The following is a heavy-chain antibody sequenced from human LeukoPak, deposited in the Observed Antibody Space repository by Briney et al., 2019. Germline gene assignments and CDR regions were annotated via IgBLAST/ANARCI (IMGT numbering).Heavy chain of an antibody. CDR2: IYSSGNT. D-gene: IGHD3-3*01. CDR1: GGSISTTNYY. V-gene: IGHV4-39*01. J-gene: IGHJ5*02. CDR3: ARHSGLRSPFDP. Sequence: SETLSLTCTVSGGSISTTNYYWGWIRQPPGRDLEWIGSIYSSGNTYYNPSLESRVTISVDTSKNQLSLKLTSATAADTSVYYCARHSGLRSPFDPWGQGTLVTVAS.